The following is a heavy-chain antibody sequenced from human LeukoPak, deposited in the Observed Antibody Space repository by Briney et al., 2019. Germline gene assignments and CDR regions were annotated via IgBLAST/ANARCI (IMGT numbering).Heavy chain of an antibody. D-gene: IGHD1-7*01. CDR2: IYYSGST. Sequence: SETLSLTCTVSGGSISSYYWSWIRQPPGKGLEWIGYIYYSGSTNYNPSLKTRVTISVDTSKNKFSLRLSSVTAADTAVYYCATASGPSLRGQLLSPYFDYWGQGTLVTVSS. CDR1: GGSISSYY. V-gene: IGHV4-59*01. J-gene: IGHJ4*02. CDR3: ATASGPSLRGQLLSPYFDY.